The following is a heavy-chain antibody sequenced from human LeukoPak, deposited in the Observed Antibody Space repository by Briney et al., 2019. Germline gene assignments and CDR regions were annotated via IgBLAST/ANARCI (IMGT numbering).Heavy chain of an antibody. CDR2: ISYDGSNE. Sequence: GGSLRLSCAASGFTFSTYVIHWVRQAPGKGLEWVAVISYDGSNENYLDSVKGRFTVSRDNSKNTLYLQMNSLRAEDTAVYYCARACYYGSGSPRPFDYWGQGTLVTVSS. D-gene: IGHD3-10*01. J-gene: IGHJ4*02. CDR1: GFTFSTYV. V-gene: IGHV3-30-3*01. CDR3: ARACYYGSGSPRPFDY.